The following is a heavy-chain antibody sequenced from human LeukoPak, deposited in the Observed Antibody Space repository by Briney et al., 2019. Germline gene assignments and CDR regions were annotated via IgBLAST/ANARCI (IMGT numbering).Heavy chain of an antibody. V-gene: IGHV1-18*01. Sequence: GASVRVSCKASGYTFTSYGISWVRQAPGQGLEWMGWISAYNGNTNYAQKLQGRVTMTTDTSTSTAYMELRSLRSDDTAVYYCARDLIVNYYDSSGRLDYWGQGTLVTVSS. CDR2: ISAYNGNT. J-gene: IGHJ4*02. CDR1: GYTFTSYG. D-gene: IGHD3-22*01. CDR3: ARDLIVNYYDSSGRLDY.